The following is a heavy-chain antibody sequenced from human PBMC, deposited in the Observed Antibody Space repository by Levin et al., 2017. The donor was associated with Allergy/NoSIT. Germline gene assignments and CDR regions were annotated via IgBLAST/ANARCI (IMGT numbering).Heavy chain of an antibody. CDR3: ARDIEESSSWSLTYYYYGMDV. V-gene: IGHV1-69*13. Sequence: ASVKVSCKASGGTFSSYAISWVRQAPGQGLEWMGGIIPIFGTANYAQKFQGRVTITADESTSTAYMELSSLRSEDTAVYYCARDIEESSSWSLTYYYYGMDVWGQGTTVTVSS. CDR2: IIPIFGTA. CDR1: GGTFSSYA. D-gene: IGHD6-13*01. J-gene: IGHJ6*02.